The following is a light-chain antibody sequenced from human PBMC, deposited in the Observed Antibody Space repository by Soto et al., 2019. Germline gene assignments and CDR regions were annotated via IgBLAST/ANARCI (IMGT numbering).Light chain of an antibody. CDR2: EAS. CDR3: QQRSSRPHALS. V-gene: IGKV3-11*01. J-gene: IGKJ4*01. CDR1: QSVRSF. Sequence: EIVLTPSPATLSLSPGERATLSCRASQSVRSFLASYQQKPGQAPRLLIYEASNRATGVPGRFSGSGYGTDFPLTISSLEPEYFAVYYCQQRSSRPHALSFGGGTKVE.